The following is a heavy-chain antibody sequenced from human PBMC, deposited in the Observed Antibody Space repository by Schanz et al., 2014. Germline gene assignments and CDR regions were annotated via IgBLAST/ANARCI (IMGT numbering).Heavy chain of an antibody. Sequence: EVQLVTSGGDLVQPGGSLRLSCAASGFTFNTSWFHWVRQPPGKGLLWVSRVSRDGSETTYVDSVRGRFTISRDTAKNTVFLQMNNLRAEDTAVYYCARTSGGQYSSTWYVDYWGQGTLVTVSS. CDR3: ARTSGGQYSSTWYVDY. V-gene: IGHV3-74*01. J-gene: IGHJ4*02. D-gene: IGHD6-13*01. CDR1: GFTFNTSW. CDR2: VSRDGSET.